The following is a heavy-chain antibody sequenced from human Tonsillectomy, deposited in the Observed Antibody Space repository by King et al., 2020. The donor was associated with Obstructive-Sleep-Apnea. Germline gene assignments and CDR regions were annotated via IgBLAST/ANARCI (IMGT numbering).Heavy chain of an antibody. V-gene: IGHV2-5*02. CDR1: VFSLSTIGVG. CDR2: ISWDDDK. Sequence: TLKESGPTLVKPTQTLTLTCTFSVFSLSTIGVGVACMRQPPGKALQWRALISWDDDKRYSPSLKSRLTITKEHSKNQVVLTMTNMDPVDSATYYCAHITCNLKWVGELSEEWGPHFDSWGQGTLVTVSS. D-gene: IGHD3-10*01. CDR3: AHITCNLKWVGELSEEWGPHFDS. J-gene: IGHJ4*02.